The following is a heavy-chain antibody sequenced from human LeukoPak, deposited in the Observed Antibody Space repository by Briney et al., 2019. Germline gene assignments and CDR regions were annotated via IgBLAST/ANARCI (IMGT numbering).Heavy chain of an antibody. Sequence: GGSLRLSCAASGFTFSSYGMHWVRQAPGKGLEWVAVISYDGSNKYYADSVKGRFTISRDNSKNTLYLQMNSLRADDTAVYYCARGQRAHVEWYYYMDVWGKGTTVTVSS. D-gene: IGHD1-26*01. CDR3: ARGQRAHVEWYYYMDV. CDR1: GFTFSSYG. CDR2: ISYDGSNK. J-gene: IGHJ6*03. V-gene: IGHV3-30*03.